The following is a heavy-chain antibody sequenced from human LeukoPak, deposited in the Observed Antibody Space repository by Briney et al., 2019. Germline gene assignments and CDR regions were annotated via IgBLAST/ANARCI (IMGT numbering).Heavy chain of an antibody. D-gene: IGHD2-2*01. J-gene: IGHJ5*02. CDR3: ARSLPVTAAGANWFDP. Sequence: SETLSLTCTDSDGSISGYYWNWIRQPPGKGLEWIGYMYYSGSTNYNPSLKSRVTMSADTSRNHLSLKLSSVTAADTAVYYCARSLPVTAAGANWFDPWGQGTLVTVSS. CDR1: DGSISGYY. CDR2: MYYSGST. V-gene: IGHV4-59*01.